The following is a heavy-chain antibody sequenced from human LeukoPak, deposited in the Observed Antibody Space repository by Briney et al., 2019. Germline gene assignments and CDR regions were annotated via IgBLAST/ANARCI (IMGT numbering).Heavy chain of an antibody. CDR1: GYTFTRYY. Sequence: ASVKVSCKASGYTFTRYYVHWVRRAPGQGLEWMGIINPSDGSTSHAQKFQGRVTMTRDTSTSKVYMEVSSLTSEDTAVYYCARVHCSGGSCYGEVFDYWGQGTLVTVSS. J-gene: IGHJ4*02. CDR3: ARVHCSGGSCYGEVFDY. CDR2: INPSDGST. V-gene: IGHV1-46*01. D-gene: IGHD2-15*01.